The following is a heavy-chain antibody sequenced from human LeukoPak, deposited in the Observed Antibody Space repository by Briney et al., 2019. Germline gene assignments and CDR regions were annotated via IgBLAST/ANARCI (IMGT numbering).Heavy chain of an antibody. Sequence: SETLSLTCTVSVGSIRSYYWSWIRQPPGKGLEWIGYIYYSGSTNYNPSLKSRVTISVDTSKNQFSLKLSSVTAADTAVYYCARDGRGAAGLDYWVQGTLVTVSS. J-gene: IGHJ4*02. CDR2: IYYSGST. CDR3: ARDGRGAAGLDY. D-gene: IGHD6-13*01. V-gene: IGHV4-59*01. CDR1: VGSIRSYY.